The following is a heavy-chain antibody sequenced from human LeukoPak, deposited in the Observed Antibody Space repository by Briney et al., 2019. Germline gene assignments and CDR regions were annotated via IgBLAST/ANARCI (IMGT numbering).Heavy chain of an antibody. D-gene: IGHD6-13*01. V-gene: IGHV1-18*01. CDR3: ARQPPAAAGQYNWFDP. CDR1: GYTFTSYG. CDR2: ISAYNGNT. Sequence: ASVKVSCKASGYTFTSYGISWVRQAPGPGLEWMGWISAYNGNTNYAQKLQGRVTMTPYTYTSTAYMELRSLRSDDTAVYYCARQPPAAAGQYNWFDPWGQGTLVTVSS. J-gene: IGHJ5*02.